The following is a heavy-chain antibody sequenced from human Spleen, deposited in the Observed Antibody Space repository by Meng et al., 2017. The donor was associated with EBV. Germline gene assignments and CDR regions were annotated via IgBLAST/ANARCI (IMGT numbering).Heavy chain of an antibody. CDR3: AYSRDSGYDGGWNFDY. J-gene: IGHJ4*02. V-gene: IGHV4-34*01. CDR1: GGSCIGYC. CDR2: IYDSRST. Sequence: VLVGQWLAEWGEPLQPRGSSSAVYGGSCIGYCAYSMRQPPAERVEWIGEIYDSRSTNYNTSLTGPVTISLDMSKDQFSLKLNSVTAAHTAVYKCAYSRDSGYDGGWNFDYWGQGTLVTVSS. D-gene: IGHD3-22*01.